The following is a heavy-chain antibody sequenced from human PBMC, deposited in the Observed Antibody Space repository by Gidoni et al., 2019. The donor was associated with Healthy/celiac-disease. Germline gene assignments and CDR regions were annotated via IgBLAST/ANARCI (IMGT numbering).Heavy chain of an antibody. V-gene: IGHV3-30*18. CDR1: GFTFSSYG. J-gene: IGHJ4*02. Sequence: QVQLVESGGGVVQPGRSLTLSCAASGFTFSSYGRHWVRQAPGKGMEWVAVISDDGSNKYYADSVKGRFTISRDNSKNTLYLQMNSLRAEDTAVYYCAKSLRHYYDNWGQGTLVTVSS. CDR3: AKSLRHYYDN. CDR2: ISDDGSNK.